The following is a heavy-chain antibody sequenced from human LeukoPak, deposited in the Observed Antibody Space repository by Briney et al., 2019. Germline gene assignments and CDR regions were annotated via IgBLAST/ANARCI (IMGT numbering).Heavy chain of an antibody. J-gene: IGHJ4*02. CDR1: GFTFSSYS. Sequence: SGGSLRLSCAASGFTFSSYSMNWVRQAPGKGLEWVSYISSSSSTIYYADSVKGRFTISRDNAKNSLYLQMNSLRAEDTALYYCAKDFNYYDSSGYYDYWGQGTLVTVSS. CDR2: ISSSSSTI. D-gene: IGHD3-22*01. V-gene: IGHV3-48*04. CDR3: AKDFNYYDSSGYYDY.